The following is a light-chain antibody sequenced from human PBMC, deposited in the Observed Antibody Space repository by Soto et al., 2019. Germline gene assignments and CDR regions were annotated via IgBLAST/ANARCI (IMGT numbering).Light chain of an antibody. V-gene: IGKV1-12*01. CDR1: QGISSY. CDR3: QQANSFPRT. CDR2: AAS. J-gene: IGKJ3*01. Sequence: DIQMPQSPSSVSASVGDRVTITCRASQGISSYLAWYQQKPGKAPKLLIYAASSLQSGVPSRFSGSGSGTDFTLTISSLQPEDFATYYCQQANSFPRTFGPGTKVDIK.